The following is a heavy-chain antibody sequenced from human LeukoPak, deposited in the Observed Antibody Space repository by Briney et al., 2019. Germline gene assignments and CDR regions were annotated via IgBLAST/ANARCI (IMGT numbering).Heavy chain of an antibody. CDR2: IYYSGNT. Sequence: PSETLSLTCTVSGVSISSSNSYWGWIRQPPGKGLEWIGSIYYSGNTYYNASLKSQVSISIDTSKNQFSLRLTSVTAADTTVYYCARQTGSGLFILPGGQGTLVTVSS. CDR3: ARQTGSGLFILP. D-gene: IGHD3/OR15-3a*01. V-gene: IGHV4-39*01. J-gene: IGHJ4*02. CDR1: GVSISSSNSY.